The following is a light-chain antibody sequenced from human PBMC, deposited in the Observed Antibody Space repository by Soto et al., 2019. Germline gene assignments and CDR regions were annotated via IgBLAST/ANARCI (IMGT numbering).Light chain of an antibody. V-gene: IGKV1-39*01. Sequence: DIQMTQSPSSLSASVGDRVTITCRASQSIGSYLSWYQQKLGKAPKLLIYAASSLQSGVPSRFSGSGSGTDFTLTISSLQHEDFDTYYCQQSYSTPPTLGGGTKVDIK. CDR3: QQSYSTPPT. J-gene: IGKJ4*01. CDR1: QSIGSY. CDR2: AAS.